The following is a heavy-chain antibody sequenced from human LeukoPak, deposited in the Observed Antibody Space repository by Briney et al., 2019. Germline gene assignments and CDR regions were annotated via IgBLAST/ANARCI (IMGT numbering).Heavy chain of an antibody. J-gene: IGHJ4*02. CDR3: ARGGPNYALDY. CDR1: GYSFTSYW. D-gene: IGHD2-2*01. CDR2: IYPGDSDT. Sequence: GESLKISCKGSGYSFTSYWIGWVRQLPGKGLEWMGIIYPGDSDTRYSPSFQGQVTMSVDKSISTAYLQWSSLKASDSAMYFCARGGPNYALDYWGQGTLVTVSS. V-gene: IGHV5-51*01.